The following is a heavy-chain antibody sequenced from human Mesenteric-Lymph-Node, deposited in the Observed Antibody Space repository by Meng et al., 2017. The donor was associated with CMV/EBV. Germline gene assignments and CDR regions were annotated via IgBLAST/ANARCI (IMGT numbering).Heavy chain of an antibody. J-gene: IGHJ4*02. D-gene: IGHD2-2*02. Sequence: GESLKISCAVSGLTVSDNYMSWVRQGPRRELERVSIIYRDGNTYYADSVRGRFKVSRDNFKNTVDLQMNSLTVDDTAVYYCATSRTSNSCYIDWGQGTLVTVS. CDR1: GLTVSDNY. V-gene: IGHV3-66*02. CDR2: IYRDGNT. CDR3: ATSRTSNSCYID.